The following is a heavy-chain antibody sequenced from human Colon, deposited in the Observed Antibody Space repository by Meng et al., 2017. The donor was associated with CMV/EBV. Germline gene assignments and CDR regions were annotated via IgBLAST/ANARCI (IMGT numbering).Heavy chain of an antibody. V-gene: IGHV3-72*01. CDR3: SIITGWNRGS. D-gene: IGHD1-1*01. CDR1: GFTIRDHD. CDR2: SGDKDNGYTA. J-gene: IGHJ5*02. Sequence: CAAHGFTIRDHDMTRVRQVPGKGLEWVGRSGDKDNGYTAECAESVKGRFSISRDDSENSLYLQMNSLKTEDTALYYCSIITGWNRGSWGQGTLVTVSS.